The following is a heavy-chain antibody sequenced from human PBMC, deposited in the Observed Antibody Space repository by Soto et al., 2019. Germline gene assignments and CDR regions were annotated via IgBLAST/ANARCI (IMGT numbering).Heavy chain of an antibody. V-gene: IGHV1-2*04. CDR2: INPNSGGT. CDR1: GYTFTGYY. Sequence: ASVKVSCKASGYTFTGYYMHWVRQAPGQGLEWMGWINPNSGGTNYAQKFQGWVTMTRDTSISTAHMELSRLRSDDTAVYYCAREGPIAALPYYYYGMDVWGQGTTVTVSS. J-gene: IGHJ6*02. D-gene: IGHD6-6*01. CDR3: AREGPIAALPYYYYGMDV.